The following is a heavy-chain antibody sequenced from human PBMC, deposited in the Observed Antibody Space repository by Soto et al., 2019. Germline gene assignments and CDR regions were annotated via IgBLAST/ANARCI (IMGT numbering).Heavy chain of an antibody. CDR3: AKSTLVVVVIHEFDY. Sequence: GVLRLSCAASGSSFSSYAMSWVLHAAGKGLEWVSGISGSGENTYHADSVKGRFTISRDNSKNTLYLQVNSLRAEDTAVYYCAKSTLVVVVIHEFDYWGQGILVTVSS. CDR1: GSSFSSYA. D-gene: IGHD3-22*01. J-gene: IGHJ4*02. V-gene: IGHV3-23*01. CDR2: ISGSGENT.